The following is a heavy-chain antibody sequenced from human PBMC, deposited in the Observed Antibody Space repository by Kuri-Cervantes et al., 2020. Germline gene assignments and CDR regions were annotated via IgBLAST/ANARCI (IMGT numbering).Heavy chain of an antibody. Sequence: GGSLRLSCAASGFTFSSYAMHWVRQAPGKGMEWVAVLSFDGSNKYYADSVKGRFTIYRDNSKNTLYLQMNSLRADDTAVYYCAIEPGGFYYFDYWGQGTLVTVSS. CDR2: LSFDGSNK. CDR1: GFTFSSYA. CDR3: AIEPGGFYYFDY. V-gene: IGHV3-30*14. D-gene: IGHD2/OR15-2a*01. J-gene: IGHJ4*02.